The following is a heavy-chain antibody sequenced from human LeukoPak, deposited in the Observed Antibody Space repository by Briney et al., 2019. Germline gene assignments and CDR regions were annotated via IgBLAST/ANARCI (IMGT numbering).Heavy chain of an antibody. CDR2: IKQDGSEK. Sequence: GGSLRLSCAASTFSFSEYPMGWVRQAPGKGLEWVANIKQDGSEKYYVDSVKGRFSISRDNAKYSMYLQMSSLRAEDTAVYYCARGGQQLVTSIDYWGQGTLVTVSS. D-gene: IGHD6-13*01. V-gene: IGHV3-7*01. CDR1: TFSFSEYP. J-gene: IGHJ4*02. CDR3: ARGGQQLVTSIDY.